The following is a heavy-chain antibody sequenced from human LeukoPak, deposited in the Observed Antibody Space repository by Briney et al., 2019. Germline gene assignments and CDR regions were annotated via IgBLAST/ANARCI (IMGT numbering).Heavy chain of an antibody. J-gene: IGHJ5*02. CDR3: LFFHPESNWFDP. CDR2: IIPIFGTA. D-gene: IGHD3-3*01. V-gene: IGHV1-69*01. CDR1: GGTFSSYA. Sequence: GSSVKVSCKASGGTFSSYAISWVRQAPGQGLEWMGGIIPIFGTANYAQKFQGRVTITADESTSTAYMELSSLRSEDTAVYYCLFFHPESNWFDPWGQGTLVTVSS.